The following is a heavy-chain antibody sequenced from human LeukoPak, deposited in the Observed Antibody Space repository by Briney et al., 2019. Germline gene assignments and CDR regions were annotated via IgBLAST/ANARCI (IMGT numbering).Heavy chain of an antibody. Sequence: SETLSLTCAVYGGSFSGHFWSWLRQHPGKGLERIAYIHYTGGAHYNPSLESRATMSVDSSKNQFSLKLSSVTAADTALYYCAREVIVPTTSDGFDIWGQGTMVTVSS. J-gene: IGHJ3*02. CDR2: IHYTGGA. CDR1: GGSFSGHF. CDR3: AREVIVPTTSDGFDI. V-gene: IGHV4-34*09. D-gene: IGHD5-12*01.